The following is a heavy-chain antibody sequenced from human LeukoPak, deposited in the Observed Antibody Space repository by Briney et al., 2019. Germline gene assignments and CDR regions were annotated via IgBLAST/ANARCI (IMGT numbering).Heavy chain of an antibody. CDR2: IIPIFGTA. Sequence: ASVKVSCKASGGTFSSYAISWVRQAPGQGLEWMGGIIPIFGTANYAQKFQGRVTITADESTSTAYMELGSLRSEDTAVYYCARDFILTGYYESGWFDPWGQGTLVTVSS. CDR1: GGTFSSYA. V-gene: IGHV1-69*13. CDR3: ARDFILTGYYESGWFDP. D-gene: IGHD3-9*01. J-gene: IGHJ5*02.